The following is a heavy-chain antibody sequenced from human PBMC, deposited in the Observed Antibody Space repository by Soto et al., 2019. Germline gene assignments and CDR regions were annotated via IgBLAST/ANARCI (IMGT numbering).Heavy chain of an antibody. J-gene: IGHJ4*02. V-gene: IGHV2-5*02. CDR2: IYWDDDK. D-gene: IGHD3-22*01. CDR1: GFSLSTSGVG. Sequence: QITLKESGPTLVNPTQTLTLTCTFSGFSLSTSGVGVGWIRQPPGKALEWLALIYWDDDKRYSPSLKSRLTITRDTSKNQVVLTMTNMDPVDTATYYCAHAYYYDSSGYYPWDYWGQGTLVTVSS. CDR3: AHAYYYDSSGYYPWDY.